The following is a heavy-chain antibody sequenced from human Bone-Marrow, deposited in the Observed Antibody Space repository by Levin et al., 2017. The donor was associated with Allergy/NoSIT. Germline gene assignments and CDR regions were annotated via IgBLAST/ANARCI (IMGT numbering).Heavy chain of an antibody. CDR1: GYTFTNYL. CDR2: TNTNTGNP. V-gene: IGHV7-4-1*02. J-gene: IGHJ3*02. Sequence: ASVKVSCKASGYTFTNYLINWVRQAPGQGLEWMGRTNTNTGNPTYAQDFTGRFVFSLDTSVSTAFLQINDLEVEDTAVYYCARHDERLYGFDIWGQGTMVTVSS. CDR3: ARHDERLYGFDI.